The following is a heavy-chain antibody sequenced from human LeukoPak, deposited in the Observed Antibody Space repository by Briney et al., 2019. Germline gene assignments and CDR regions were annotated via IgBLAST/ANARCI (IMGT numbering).Heavy chain of an antibody. V-gene: IGHV1-69*05. CDR1: GGTFSSYA. Sequence: ASVKVSCKASGGTFSSYAISWVRQAPGQGLEWMGGIIPIFGTANYAQKFQGRVTITTDESTSTACMELSSLRSEDTAVYYCARAPPPGSSSSNWFDPWGQGTLVTVSS. CDR2: IIPIFGTA. CDR3: ARAPPPGSSSSNWFDP. J-gene: IGHJ5*02. D-gene: IGHD6-6*01.